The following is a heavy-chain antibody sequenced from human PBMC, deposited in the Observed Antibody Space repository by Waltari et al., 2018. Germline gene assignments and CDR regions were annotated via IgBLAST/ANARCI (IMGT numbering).Heavy chain of an antibody. D-gene: IGHD1-26*01. CDR2: MSGGGGST. Sequence: EVQLVESGGGLVQPGGSLRLSCEASGFTFGRSVMTWVRQVPGKGLEWLSAMSGGGGSTYYADSVQGRFIISRDPSKNTLFLQLNSLRVEDTAVYFCAKTLSDPSVGGLDVWGQGTPVTVSS. V-gene: IGHV3-23*04. CDR1: GFTFGRSV. J-gene: IGHJ6*02. CDR3: AKTLSDPSVGGLDV.